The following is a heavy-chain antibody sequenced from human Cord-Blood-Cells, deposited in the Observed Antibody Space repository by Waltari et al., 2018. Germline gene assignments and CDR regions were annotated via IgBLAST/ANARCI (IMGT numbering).Heavy chain of an antibody. J-gene: IGHJ2*01. Sequence: QVQLQESGPGLVKPSETLSLTCTVSGGSISRYYWSWIRQPPGKGLEWIGYIYYSGSTNYNPSLKSRVTISVDTSKNQFSLKLSSVTAADTAVYYCARHLNWYFDLWGRGTLVTVSS. CDR1: GGSISRYY. CDR3: ARHLNWYFDL. V-gene: IGHV4-59*01. CDR2: IYYSGST.